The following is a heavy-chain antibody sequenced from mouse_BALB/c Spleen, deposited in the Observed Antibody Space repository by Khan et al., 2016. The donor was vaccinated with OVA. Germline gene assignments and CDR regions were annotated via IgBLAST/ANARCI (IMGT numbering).Heavy chain of an antibody. Sequence: QVQLKQSGAELVKPGASVKLSCKASGYTFRSYYLYWVKQRPGQGLEWIGEINPNNGGTNFNEKFKSKATLTVDKSSSTAYMQLSSLTSEDSAVYSGKRSGNGSFAYWGQGTLVTVSA. J-gene: IGHJ3*01. CDR2: INPNNGGT. CDR3: KRSGNGSFAY. D-gene: IGHD2-2*01. V-gene: IGHV1S81*02. CDR1: GYTFRSYY.